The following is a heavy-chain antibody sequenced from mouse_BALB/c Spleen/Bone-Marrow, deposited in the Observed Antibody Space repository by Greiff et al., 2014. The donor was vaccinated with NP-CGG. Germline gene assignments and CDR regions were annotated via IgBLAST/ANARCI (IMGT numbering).Heavy chain of an antibody. D-gene: IGHD2-4*01. J-gene: IGHJ3*01. CDR1: GFTFSSYG. Sequence: EVQGVESGGGLVQPGGSLKLSCAASGFTFSSYGMSWVCQNIDKRLELVATIKSNGGSTYYPDSVKGRFSVSRDNAKNTLYLQMSSLKSEDTAMYYCTSLSSMITAAWFAYWGQGTLVTISA. V-gene: IGHV5-6-3*01. CDR2: IKSNGGST. CDR3: TSLSSMITAAWFAY.